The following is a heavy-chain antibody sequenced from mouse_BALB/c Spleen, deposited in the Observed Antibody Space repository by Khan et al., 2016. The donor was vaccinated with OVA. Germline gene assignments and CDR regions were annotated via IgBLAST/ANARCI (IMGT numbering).Heavy chain of an antibody. CDR2: INPSTGYT. CDR1: GYSFTTYW. V-gene: IGHV1-7*01. Sequence: QVQLQQSGAELAKPGASVKISCKASGYSFTTYWMHWVKQRPGQGLDWIGYINPSTGYTDYTQTFKDKATLTAATSSSTADMELSSLTSDDAAVYYCGRGGHDGAWCADWGQGTLVTVSA. CDR3: GRGGHDGAWCAD. J-gene: IGHJ3*01. D-gene: IGHD2-2*01.